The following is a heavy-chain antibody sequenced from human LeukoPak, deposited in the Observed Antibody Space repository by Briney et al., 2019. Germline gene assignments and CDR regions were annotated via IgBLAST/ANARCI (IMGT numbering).Heavy chain of an antibody. Sequence: SETLSLTCTVSGGSVSSGSYYWSWIRQPPGKGLEWIGYIYYSGSTNYNPSLKCRVTISIDTSKNQFSLKLSSVTAADTAVYYCARKGVPFYYGMDVWGQGTTVTVSS. V-gene: IGHV4-61*01. CDR1: GGSVSSGSYY. D-gene: IGHD3-16*01. CDR3: ARKGVPFYYGMDV. CDR2: IYYSGST. J-gene: IGHJ6*02.